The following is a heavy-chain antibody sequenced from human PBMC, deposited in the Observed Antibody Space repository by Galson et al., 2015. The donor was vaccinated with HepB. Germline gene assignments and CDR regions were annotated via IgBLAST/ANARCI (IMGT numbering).Heavy chain of an antibody. CDR3: ARERKGDILTGFTGYYYYGMDV. V-gene: IGHV1-69*04. D-gene: IGHD3-9*01. CDR2: IIPILGIA. CDR1: GGTFSSYA. J-gene: IGHJ6*02. Sequence: SVKVSCKASGGTFSSYAISWVRQAPGQGLEWMGRIIPILGIANYAQKFQGRVTITADKSTSTAYMELSSLRSEDTAVYYCARERKGDILTGFTGYYYYGMDVWGQGTTVTVSS.